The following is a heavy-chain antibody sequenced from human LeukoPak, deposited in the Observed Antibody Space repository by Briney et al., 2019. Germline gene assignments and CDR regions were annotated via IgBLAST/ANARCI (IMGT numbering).Heavy chain of an antibody. V-gene: IGHV3-23*01. CDR2: ISGSGGRT. J-gene: IGHJ3*02. CDR1: GFTFSNCA. CDR3: ALNGREIPSGAFDI. D-gene: IGHD3-16*02. Sequence: GGSLRLSCAASGFTFSNCAMSWARQAPGKGLQWVSAISGSGGRTYYADSVKSRFTISRDNSKNTLYLQMNSLRVEDTAVYYCALNGREIPSGAFDIWGQGTVVTVSS.